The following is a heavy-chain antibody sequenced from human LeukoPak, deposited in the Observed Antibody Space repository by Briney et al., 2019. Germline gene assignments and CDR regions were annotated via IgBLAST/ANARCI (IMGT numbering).Heavy chain of an antibody. CDR3: ARDWTPDDAFDI. J-gene: IGHJ3*02. V-gene: IGHV1-69*04. CDR1: GGTFSSYA. D-gene: IGHD3/OR15-3a*01. Sequence: GASVKVSCKASGGTFSSYAISWMRQAPGQGLEWMGRIIPILGIANYAQKFQGRVTITADKSTSTAYMELSSLRSEDTAVYYCARDWTPDDAFDIWGQGTMVTVSS. CDR2: IIPILGIA.